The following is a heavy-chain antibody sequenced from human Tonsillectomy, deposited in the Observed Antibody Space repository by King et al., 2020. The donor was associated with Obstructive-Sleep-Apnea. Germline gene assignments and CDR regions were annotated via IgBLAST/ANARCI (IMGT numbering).Heavy chain of an antibody. D-gene: IGHD3-22*01. Sequence: VQLVESGGGVVQPGRSLRLSCAASGFTFSSYGMHWVRQAPGKGLEWVAFIRYDGSNKYYADSVKGRFTISRDNSKNTLYLQMNSLRAEDTAVYYCAKEEYYYDSSGHPDAFDIWGQGTMVTVSS. CDR3: AKEEYYYDSSGHPDAFDI. CDR1: GFTFSSYG. CDR2: IRYDGSNK. V-gene: IGHV3-30*02. J-gene: IGHJ3*02.